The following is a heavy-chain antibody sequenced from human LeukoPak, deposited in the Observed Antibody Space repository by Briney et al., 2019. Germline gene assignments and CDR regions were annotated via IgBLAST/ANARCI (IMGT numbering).Heavy chain of an antibody. CDR2: IYHSGST. D-gene: IGHD2-2*03. V-gene: IGHV4-39*07. J-gene: IGHJ4*02. CDR3: ARVDGPTSDFDY. Sequence: SETLSLTCTVSGGSISSSSYYWGWIRQPPGKGLEWIGSIYHSGSTYYNPSLKSRVTISVDTSKNQFSLKLSSVTAADTAVYYCARVDGPTSDFDYWGQGTLVTVSS. CDR1: GGSISSSSYY.